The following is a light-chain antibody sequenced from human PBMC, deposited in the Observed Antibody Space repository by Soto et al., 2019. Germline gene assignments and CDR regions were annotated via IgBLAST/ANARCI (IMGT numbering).Light chain of an antibody. CDR2: EVS. Sequence: LTQPASGSGSPGQWITISCTGTSSDVGGYNYVSWYQQHPGKAPKLMIYEVSNRPSGVSNRFSGSKSGNTASLTISGLQAEDEANYYCSSYTSSSSLGVFGTGTKVTVL. J-gene: IGLJ1*01. V-gene: IGLV2-14*03. CDR1: SSDVGGYNY. CDR3: SSYTSSSSLGV.